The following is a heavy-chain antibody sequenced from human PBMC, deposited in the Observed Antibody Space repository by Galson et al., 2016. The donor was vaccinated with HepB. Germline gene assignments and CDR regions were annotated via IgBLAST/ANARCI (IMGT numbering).Heavy chain of an antibody. J-gene: IGHJ4*02. CDR1: GFTFSSYA. CDR2: ISGRGYNK. Sequence: SLRLSCAASGFTFSSYAMSWVRQAPGKGLEWVATISGRGYNKYYADSVKGRFTISRELFMNTLWLQMNSLRAEDTAVYYCAKVAEHLGDGPVDYWGRGTLVAVSS. V-gene: IGHV3-23*01. D-gene: IGHD3-10*01. CDR3: AKVAEHLGDGPVDY.